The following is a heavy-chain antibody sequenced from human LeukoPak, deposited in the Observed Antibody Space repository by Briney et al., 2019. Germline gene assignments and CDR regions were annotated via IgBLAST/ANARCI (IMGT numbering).Heavy chain of an antibody. CDR1: RYSISSGYH. D-gene: IGHD3-22*01. J-gene: IGHJ4*02. CDR2: IYHSGNT. CDR3: ARDVAYYYYSSATWFDY. Sequence: SETLSLTCTVSRYSISSGYHWGWIRPPPGKGLEWIGSIYHSGNTYYNPSLKSRVTISVDTSKNQFSLELTSVTAADTAVFYCARDVAYYYYSSATWFDYWGQGILVTVSS. V-gene: IGHV4-38-2*02.